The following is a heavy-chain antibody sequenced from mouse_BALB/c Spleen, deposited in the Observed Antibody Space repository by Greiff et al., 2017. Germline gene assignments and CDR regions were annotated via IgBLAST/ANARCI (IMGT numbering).Heavy chain of an antibody. D-gene: IGHD2-10*02. CDR1: GFTFSSYT. J-gene: IGHJ4*01. V-gene: IGHV5-6-4*01. CDR2: ISSGGSYT. CDR3: TRDGSRVTYYAMDY. Sequence: EVKLVESGGGLVKPGGSLKLSCAASGFTFSSYTMSWVRQTPEKRLEWVATISSGGSYTYYPDSVKGRFTISRDNAKNTLYLQMSSLKSEDTAMYYCTRDGSRVTYYAMDYWGQGTSVTVSS.